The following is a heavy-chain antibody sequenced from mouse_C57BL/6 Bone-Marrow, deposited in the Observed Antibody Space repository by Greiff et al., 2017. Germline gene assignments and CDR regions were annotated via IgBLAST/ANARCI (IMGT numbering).Heavy chain of an antibody. J-gene: IGHJ2*01. CDR3: ARWTGTGYFDY. CDR1: GFTFTDYY. D-gene: IGHD3-3*01. V-gene: IGHV7-3*01. CDR2: IRNKANGYTT. Sequence: EVMLVESGGGLVQPGGSLSLSCAASGFTFTDYYMSWVRQPPGKALEWLGFIRNKANGYTTEYSATVKGRLTISRDNSQSILYLQMNALRAEDSATYYCARWTGTGYFDYWGQGTTLTVSS.